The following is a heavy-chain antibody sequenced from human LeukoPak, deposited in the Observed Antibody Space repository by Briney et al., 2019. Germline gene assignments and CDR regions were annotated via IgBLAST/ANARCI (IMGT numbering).Heavy chain of an antibody. CDR1: GGSFSGYY. D-gene: IGHD5/OR15-5a*01. J-gene: IGHJ6*04. CDR3: ATLRRSNGMDV. CDR2: INHSGST. V-gene: IGHV4-34*01. Sequence: MSSETLSLPCAVYGGSFSGYYWSWLRQPPGKGLEWIGEINHSGSTNYNPSLKSRVTISVDTSKNQFSLKLSSVTAADTAVYYCATLRRSNGMDVWGKGTTVTVSS.